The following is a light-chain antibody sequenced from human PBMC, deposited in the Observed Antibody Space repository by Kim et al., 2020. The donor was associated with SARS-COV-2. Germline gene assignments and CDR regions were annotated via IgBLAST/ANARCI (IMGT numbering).Light chain of an antibody. CDR2: GAS. CDR3: QQYGSSLYT. CDR1: QSVSSSY. V-gene: IGKV3-20*01. J-gene: IGKJ2*01. Sequence: LSPGERATLSCRARQSVSSSYLAWYQQKPGQAPRLLIYGASSRATGIPDRFSGSGSGTDFTLTISRLEPEDFAVYYCQQYGSSLYTFGQGTKLEIK.